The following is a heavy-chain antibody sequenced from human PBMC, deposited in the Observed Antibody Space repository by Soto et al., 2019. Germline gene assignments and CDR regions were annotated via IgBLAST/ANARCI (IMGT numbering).Heavy chain of an antibody. V-gene: IGHV5-51*01. CDR1: GYSFTSYR. CDR3: ARPDSVCSGGSCYGYYFDY. CDR2: IYPGDSDT. D-gene: IGHD2-15*01. J-gene: IGHJ4*02. Sequence: GASLKISCKRPGYSFTSYRIGWVRQMPGKGLEWMGIIYPGDSDTRYSPSFQGQVTISADKSISTAYLQWSSLKASDTAMYYCARPDSVCSGGSCYGYYFDYWGQGTLVTVSS.